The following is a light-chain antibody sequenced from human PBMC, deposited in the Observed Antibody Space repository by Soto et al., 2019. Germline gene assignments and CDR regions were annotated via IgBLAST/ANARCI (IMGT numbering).Light chain of an antibody. J-gene: IGLJ1*01. CDR2: EVS. CDR3: SSYKRTSRVYV. CDR1: SSDVGDYEY. Sequence: QSVLTQPASVPGSPGQSITISCTGTSSDVGDYEYVSWYQQHPGKGPKLMIYEVSNRTSGVSNRFSGSKSGNTASLTISGLQAEDETEYFCSSYKRTSRVYVFGAGTKVTV. V-gene: IGLV2-14*01.